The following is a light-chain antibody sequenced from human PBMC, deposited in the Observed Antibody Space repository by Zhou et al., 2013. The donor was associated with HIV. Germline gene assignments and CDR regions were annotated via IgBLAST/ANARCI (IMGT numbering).Light chain of an antibody. CDR2: GAS. CDR3: HHYNNWPPWT. CDR1: QSVSSN. J-gene: IGKJ1*01. V-gene: IGKV3-15*01. Sequence: EIVMTQSPATLSVSPGEGVTLSCRASQSVSSNLAWYQQKPGQAPRLLISGASTRATGIPARFSGSGSGTEFTLTISSLQSEDFAVYYCHHYNNWPPWTFGPGTKVEI.